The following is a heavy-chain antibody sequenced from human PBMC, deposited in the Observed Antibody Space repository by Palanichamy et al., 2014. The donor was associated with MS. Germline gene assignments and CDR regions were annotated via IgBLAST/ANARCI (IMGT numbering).Heavy chain of an antibody. CDR1: GYSISSGHY. J-gene: IGHJ5*02. V-gene: IGHV4-38-2*01. D-gene: IGHD4-11*01. Sequence: QVQLQESGPGLVKPSETLSLTCAVSGYSISSGHYWGWIRQPPGKGLEWIGSIYHSGSTYSNPSLKSRVTISLDTSKNEVSLKLSSVTAADTAVYYCARVAHSNYVGGWFDPWGQGTLVTVSS. CDR2: IYHSGST. CDR3: ARVAHSNYVGGWFDP.